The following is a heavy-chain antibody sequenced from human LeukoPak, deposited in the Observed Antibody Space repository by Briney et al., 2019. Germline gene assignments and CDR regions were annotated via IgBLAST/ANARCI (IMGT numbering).Heavy chain of an antibody. CDR2: INHSGST. CDR3: STQWLVSDAFDI. D-gene: IGHD6-19*01. V-gene: IGHV4-34*01. Sequence: SETLSVTCAVYGGSFSGYYWSWIRQPPGKGLEWIGEINHSGSTNYNPSLKSRVTISVDTSKNQFSLKLSSVTAADTAVYYCSTQWLVSDAFDIWGQGTMVTVSS. J-gene: IGHJ3*02. CDR1: GGSFSGYY.